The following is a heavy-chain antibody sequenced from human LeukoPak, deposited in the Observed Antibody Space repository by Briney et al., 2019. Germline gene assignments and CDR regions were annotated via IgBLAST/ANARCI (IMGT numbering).Heavy chain of an antibody. D-gene: IGHD1-14*01. V-gene: IGHV4-4*09. CDR2: IYTSGST. CDR1: GGSISSYY. Sequence: PSETLSLTCTVSGGSISSYYWSWIRQPPGKGLEWIGYIYTSGSTNYNPSLKSRVTISVDTSKNQFSLKLSSVTAADTAVFYCARRVPNHLNWFDPWGQGTLVTVSS. J-gene: IGHJ5*02. CDR3: ARRVPNHLNWFDP.